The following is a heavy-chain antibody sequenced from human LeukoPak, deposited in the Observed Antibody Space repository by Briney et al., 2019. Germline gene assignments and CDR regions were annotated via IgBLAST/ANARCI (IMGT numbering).Heavy chain of an antibody. CDR2: MNPNSGNT. CDR3: ARGYYDILTGYYIGY. V-gene: IGHV1-8*02. J-gene: IGHJ4*02. Sequence: ASVKVSCKASGGTFSSYAISWVRQAPGQGLEWMGWMNPNSGNTGYAQKFQGRVTMTRNTSISTAYMELSSLRSEDTAVYYCARGYYDILTGYYIGYWGQGTLVTVSS. D-gene: IGHD3-9*01. CDR1: GGTFSSYA.